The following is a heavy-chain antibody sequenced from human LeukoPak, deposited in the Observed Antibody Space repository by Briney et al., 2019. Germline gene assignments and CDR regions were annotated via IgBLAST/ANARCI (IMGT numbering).Heavy chain of an antibody. CDR1: GGTFSSYA. CDR2: IIPIFGTA. V-gene: IGHV1-69*05. CDR3: ARGCEPAARPLGYYYMDV. Sequence: SVKVSCKASGGTFSSYAISWVRQAPGQGLEWMGGIIPIFGTANYAQKFKGRVTITTDESTSTAYMELSSLRSEDTAVYYCARGCEPAARPLGYYYMDVGGKGTTVTVSS. D-gene: IGHD6-6*01. J-gene: IGHJ6*03.